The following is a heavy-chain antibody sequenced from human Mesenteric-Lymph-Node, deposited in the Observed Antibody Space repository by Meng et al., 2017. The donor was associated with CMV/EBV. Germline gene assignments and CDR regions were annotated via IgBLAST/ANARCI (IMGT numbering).Heavy chain of an antibody. J-gene: IGHJ4*02. V-gene: IGHV4-39*07. D-gene: IGHD5-18*01. Sequence: SETLSLTCTVSSDSISSSDYYWGWIRQPPGKGLDWIGNIYYNGRTYYSPSLKSRVTISMDTSKNQFSLKLSSVTAADTAVYFCARERGYSYGHSDYWGQGTLVTV. CDR1: SDSISSSDYY. CDR3: ARERGYSYGHSDY. CDR2: IYYNGRT.